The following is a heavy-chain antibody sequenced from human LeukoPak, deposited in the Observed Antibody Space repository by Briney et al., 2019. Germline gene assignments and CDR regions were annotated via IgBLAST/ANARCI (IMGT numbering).Heavy chain of an antibody. V-gene: IGHV3-74*01. CDR3: ARGYGADV. J-gene: IGHJ6*04. Sequence: GGSLRLSCAASGFNFRTYWMHWVRQAPGKGLVWVSRINSDGSNTTYADSVKGRFTVSRDNAMNTLYLQMHSLRAEDTALYFRARGYGADVWGKGTMVTVSS. CDR2: INSDGSNT. CDR1: GFNFRTYW.